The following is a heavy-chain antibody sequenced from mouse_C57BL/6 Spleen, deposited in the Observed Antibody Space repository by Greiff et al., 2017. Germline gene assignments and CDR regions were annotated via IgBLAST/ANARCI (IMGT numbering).Heavy chain of an antibody. D-gene: IGHD4-1*02. CDR2: IWSGGST. CDR1: GFSLTSYG. V-gene: IGHV2-5*01. J-gene: IGHJ3*01. Sequence: QVQLQQSGPGLVQPSQSLSITCTVSGFSLTSYGVHWVRQSPGKGLEWLGVIWSGGSTDYNAAFMSRLGITKDHSKSQVFFKMNSLQADDTAIYYCAKKGTTGTGFAYWGQGTLVTVSA. CDR3: AKKGTTGTGFAY.